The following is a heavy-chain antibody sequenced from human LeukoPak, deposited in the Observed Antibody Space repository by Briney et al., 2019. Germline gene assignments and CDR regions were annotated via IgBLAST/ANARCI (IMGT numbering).Heavy chain of an antibody. CDR1: GFKFADAP. Sequence: GGSLRLSCTASGFKFADAPMHWVRQPPGKGLEWIALITWGATDSYYADSVKGRFTISRDDSRNTLYLQMNSLRSGDTVLYYCAKDVSFRRGHNFDASDLWGLGTMVIVSS. CDR2: ITWGATDS. V-gene: IGHV3-43*01. J-gene: IGHJ3*01. CDR3: AKDVSFRRGHNFDASDL. D-gene: IGHD5-24*01.